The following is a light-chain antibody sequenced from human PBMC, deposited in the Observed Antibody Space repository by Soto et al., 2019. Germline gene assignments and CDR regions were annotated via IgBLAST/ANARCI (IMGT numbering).Light chain of an antibody. CDR2: EVR. CDR1: KSDIGTYDY. V-gene: IGLV2-14*01. Sequence: QSALTQPASVSGSPGQSITISCTGTKSDIGTYDYVSWYEKYPGTAPKLIMSEVRNRPSGVPSRFSGSKSGTTASLTISGLQAEDEAEYYCSSYTTSRTVIFGDGTKLTVL. CDR3: SSYTTSRTVI. J-gene: IGLJ2*01.